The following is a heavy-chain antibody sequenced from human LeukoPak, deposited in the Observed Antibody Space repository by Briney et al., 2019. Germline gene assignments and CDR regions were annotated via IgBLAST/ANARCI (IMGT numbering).Heavy chain of an antibody. J-gene: IGHJ6*02. V-gene: IGHV4-31*11. Sequence: SQTLSLTCAVSGGSISSGTYYWNWIRQHPGKGLEWIGHIYNSGSAYYNPSLMSRVSISIDTSENQFSLKLSSVTAADTAVYYCAGTHCASPSCYSYYYSGLDVWGQGTTVAVSS. CDR1: GGSISSGTYY. CDR2: IYNSGSA. D-gene: IGHD2-2*01. CDR3: AGTHCASPSCYSYYYSGLDV.